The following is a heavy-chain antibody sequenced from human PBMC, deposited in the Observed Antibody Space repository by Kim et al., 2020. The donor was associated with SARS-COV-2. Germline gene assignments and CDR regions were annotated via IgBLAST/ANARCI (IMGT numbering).Heavy chain of an antibody. Sequence: GGSLRLSCAVSGFTIRSYWMSWVRQAPGKGLEWVANMKHVESETYYLDSVKGRFSISRDNARNSLYLQMDSLRAEDTAVYYCTRNGVGASFDYWGQGTLVTASS. D-gene: IGHD1-26*01. V-gene: IGHV3-7*01. J-gene: IGHJ4*02. CDR3: TRNGVGASFDY. CDR2: MKHVESET. CDR1: GFTIRSYW.